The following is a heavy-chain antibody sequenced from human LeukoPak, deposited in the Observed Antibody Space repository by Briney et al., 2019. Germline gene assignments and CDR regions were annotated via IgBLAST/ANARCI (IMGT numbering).Heavy chain of an antibody. Sequence: GGSLRLSCAASGFTFSSYSMNWVRQAPGKGLEWVSSISSSSSYIYYADSVKGRFTISRDNAKNSLYLQMNSLRAEDTAVYYCARNWDYGSGSSYYYYYYMDVWGKGTTVTISS. V-gene: IGHV3-21*01. CDR2: ISSSSSYI. CDR1: GFTFSSYS. D-gene: IGHD3-10*01. CDR3: ARNWDYGSGSSYYYYYYMDV. J-gene: IGHJ6*03.